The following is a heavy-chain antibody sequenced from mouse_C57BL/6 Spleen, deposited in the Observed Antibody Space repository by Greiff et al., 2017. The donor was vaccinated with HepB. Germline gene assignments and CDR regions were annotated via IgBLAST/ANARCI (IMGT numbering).Heavy chain of an antibody. J-gene: IGHJ1*03. CDR3: ARPYRDYYGSSYWYFDV. V-gene: IGHV1-69*01. CDR2: IDPSDSYT. Sequence: VQLQQPGAELVMPGASVKLSCKASGYTFTSYWMHWVKQRPGQGLEWIGEIDPSDSYTNYNQKFKGKSTLTVDKSSSTAYMQLSSLTSEDSAVYYCARPYRDYYGSSYWYFDVWGTGTTVTVSS. CDR1: GYTFTSYW. D-gene: IGHD1-1*01.